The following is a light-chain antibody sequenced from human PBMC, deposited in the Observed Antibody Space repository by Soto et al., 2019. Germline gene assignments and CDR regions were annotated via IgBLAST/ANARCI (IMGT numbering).Light chain of an antibody. V-gene: IGLV1-44*01. J-gene: IGLJ7*01. Sequence: QSVLTQPPSASGTPGQRVTISCSGSSSNIGSNTVNWYQQLPGTAPKLLIYSNNQRPSGVPDRFSGSMSGTSASLAISGLQSEDEADYYCAAWDDSLNGAVFGGGTQLTVL. CDR3: AAWDDSLNGAV. CDR2: SNN. CDR1: SSNIGSNT.